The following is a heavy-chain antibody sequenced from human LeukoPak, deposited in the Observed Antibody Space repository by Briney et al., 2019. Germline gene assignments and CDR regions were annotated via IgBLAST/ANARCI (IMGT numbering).Heavy chain of an antibody. Sequence: PSETLSLTCTISGSSITSVSHYWGWIRQPPGKGLEWIGDIYYTGSTYHSPSLRSRVTMSVHTSENQFPLRLNSVTAVDTAVYYCARRWGNIVGVTYEYWGQGTLVTVSS. D-gene: IGHD3-16*01. CDR1: GSSITSVSHY. CDR2: IYYTGST. CDR3: ARRWGNIVGVTYEY. V-gene: IGHV4-39*01. J-gene: IGHJ4*02.